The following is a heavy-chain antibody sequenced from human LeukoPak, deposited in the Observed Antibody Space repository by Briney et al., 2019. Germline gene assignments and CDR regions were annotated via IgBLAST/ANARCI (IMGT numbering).Heavy chain of an antibody. Sequence: PGGSLRLSCAASGITVSSNYMSWVRQAPGKGLEWVSVMYSDSRTYYTDSVKGRFTISRDNSKTTLYLELNSLRAEDTAVYYCARSNCNSCYLGVRYYFDYWGQGALVTVSS. CDR3: ARSNCNSCYLGVRYYFDY. J-gene: IGHJ4*02. CDR1: GITVSSNY. D-gene: IGHD1/OR15-1a*01. CDR2: MYSDSRT. V-gene: IGHV3-66*01.